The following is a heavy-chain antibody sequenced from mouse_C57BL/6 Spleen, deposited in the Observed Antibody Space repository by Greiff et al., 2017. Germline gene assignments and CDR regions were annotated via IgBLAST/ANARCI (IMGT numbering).Heavy chain of an antibody. CDR2: ISSGGSYT. CDR3: ARHNDYEAWFAY. V-gene: IGHV5-6*01. CDR1: GFTFSSYG. Sequence: DVHLVESGGDLVKPGGSLKLSCAASGFTFSSYGMSWVRQTPDKRLEWVATISSGGSYTYYPDSVKGRFTISRDNAKNTLYLQMSSLKSEDTAMYYCARHNDYEAWFAYWGQGTLVTVSA. D-gene: IGHD2-4*01. J-gene: IGHJ3*01.